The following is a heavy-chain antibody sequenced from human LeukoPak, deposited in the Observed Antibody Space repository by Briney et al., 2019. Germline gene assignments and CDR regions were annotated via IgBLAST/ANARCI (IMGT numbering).Heavy chain of an antibody. CDR3: AKDIRWFGELPHSFDY. J-gene: IGHJ4*02. CDR2: ISWNSGSI. Sequence: GGSLRLSCAATGFTLSGHSMNWVRQAPGKGLEWVSGISWNSGSIGYADSVKGRFTISRDNAKNSLYLQMNSLRAEDTALYYCAKDIRWFGELPHSFDYWGQGTLVTVSS. CDR1: GFTLSGHS. D-gene: IGHD3-10*01. V-gene: IGHV3-9*01.